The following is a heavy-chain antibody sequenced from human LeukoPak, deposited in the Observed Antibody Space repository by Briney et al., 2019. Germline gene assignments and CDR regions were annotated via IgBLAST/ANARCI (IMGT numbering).Heavy chain of an antibody. J-gene: IGHJ6*03. CDR3: ARDEEYCSSTSCKHYYYYMDV. D-gene: IGHD2-2*01. CDR2: ISSSGSTI. Sequence: GGSLRLSCAASRFTFSDYYMSWIRQAPGKGLEWVSYISSSGSTIYYADSVKGRFTISRDNAKNSLYLQMNSLRAEDTAVYYCARDEEYCSSTSCKHYYYYMDVWGKGTTVTVSS. V-gene: IGHV3-11*01. CDR1: RFTFSDYY.